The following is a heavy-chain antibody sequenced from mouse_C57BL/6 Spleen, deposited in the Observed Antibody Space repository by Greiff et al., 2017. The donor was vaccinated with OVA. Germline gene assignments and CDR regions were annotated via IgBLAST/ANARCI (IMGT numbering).Heavy chain of an antibody. V-gene: IGHV1-69*01. Sequence: QVQLKQPGAELVMPGASVKLSCKASGYTFTSYWMHWVKQRPGQGLEWIGEIDPSDSYTNYNQKFKGKSTLTVDKSSSTAYMQLSSLTSEDSAVYYCARAGGNYDLTFDYWGQGTTLTVSS. CDR2: IDPSDSYT. D-gene: IGHD2-1*01. J-gene: IGHJ2*01. CDR3: ARAGGNYDLTFDY. CDR1: GYTFTSYW.